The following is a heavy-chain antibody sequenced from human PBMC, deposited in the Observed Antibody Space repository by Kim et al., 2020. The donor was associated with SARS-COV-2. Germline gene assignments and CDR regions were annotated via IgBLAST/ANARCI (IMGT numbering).Heavy chain of an antibody. J-gene: IGHJ4*02. Sequence: KGRFTISRDNSKNTLYLQMNSLRAEDTAVYYCAKDDYYGSGSYYNARDYWGQGTLVTVSS. CDR3: AKDDYYGSGSYYNARDY. V-gene: IGHV3-23*01. D-gene: IGHD3-10*01.